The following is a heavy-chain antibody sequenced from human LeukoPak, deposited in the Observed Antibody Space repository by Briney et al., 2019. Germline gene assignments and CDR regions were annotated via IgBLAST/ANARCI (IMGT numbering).Heavy chain of an antibody. CDR2: ISPYNGNT. D-gene: IGHD3-10*01. V-gene: IGHV1-18*01. CDR1: GYAFSSTG. Sequence: ASVKVSCKASGYAFSSTGLNWVRQAPGQGLEWMGWISPYNGNTKYAPKFQGRVTVTTETSSTTAYMDLRSLRSDDTAVYYCTRDLRKSGAFDIWGQGTMVTVSS. CDR3: TRDLRKSGAFDI. J-gene: IGHJ3*02.